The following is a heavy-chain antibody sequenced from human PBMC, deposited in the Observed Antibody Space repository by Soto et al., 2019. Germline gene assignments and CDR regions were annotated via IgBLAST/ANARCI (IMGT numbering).Heavy chain of an antibody. V-gene: IGHV3-53*01. CDR2: IYSGGST. D-gene: IGHD3-22*01. CDR3: ATTKRAYYYDSSGYYVGMDV. CDR1: GLTVSSNY. J-gene: IGHJ6*01. Sequence: HPGGSLRLSSAASGLTVSSNYMSWVRQAPGKGLEWVSVIYSGGSTYYADSVKGRFTISRDNSKNTLYLQMNSLRAEDTAVYYCATTKRAYYYDSSGYYVGMDVWGQGTTVTVSS.